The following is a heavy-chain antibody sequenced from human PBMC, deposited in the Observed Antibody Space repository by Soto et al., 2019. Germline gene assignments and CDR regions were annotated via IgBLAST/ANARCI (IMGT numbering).Heavy chain of an antibody. CDR2: FNAGNGNT. D-gene: IGHD6-19*01. J-gene: IGHJ6*02. CDR1: GYTFTSYA. Sequence: QVQLVQSGAEVKKPGASVKVSCKASGYTFTSYAMHWVRQAPGQRLEWMGWFNAGNGNTKYSQKFQGRVTITRDTSASTAYMELSSLRSEDTAVYYCARDPAVASTYYYYYGMDVWGQGTTVTVFS. CDR3: ARDPAVASTYYYYYGMDV. V-gene: IGHV1-3*01.